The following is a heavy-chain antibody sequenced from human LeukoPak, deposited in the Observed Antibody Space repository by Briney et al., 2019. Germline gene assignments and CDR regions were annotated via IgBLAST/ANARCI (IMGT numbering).Heavy chain of an antibody. V-gene: IGHV3-23*01. Sequence: PGGSLRLSCAASGFTFSSYAMSWVRQAPGKELEWVSAISGSGGSTYYADSVKGRFTISRDNSKNTLYPQMNSLRAEDTAVYYCAKDLRYCSSTSCLTRGQGTLVTVSS. D-gene: IGHD2-2*01. CDR1: GFTFSSYA. CDR2: ISGSGGST. J-gene: IGHJ4*02. CDR3: AKDLRYCSSTSCLT.